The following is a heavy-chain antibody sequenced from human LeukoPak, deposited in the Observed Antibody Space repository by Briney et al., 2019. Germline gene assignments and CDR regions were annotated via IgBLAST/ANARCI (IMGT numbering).Heavy chain of an antibody. CDR2: IKQDGSDE. J-gene: IGHJ5*02. CDR1: GFIFSTYW. Sequence: PGGSLRLSCEVSGFIFSTYWMTWVRQAPGKGLEWVATIKQDGSDEYYVDSVKGRFTISRDNAKNSLYLQMDGLRAEDTAVYHCARELYYYGTSPAGWFGPWGQGTLVTVSS. CDR3: ARELYYYGTSPAGWFGP. D-gene: IGHD3-22*01. V-gene: IGHV3-7*01.